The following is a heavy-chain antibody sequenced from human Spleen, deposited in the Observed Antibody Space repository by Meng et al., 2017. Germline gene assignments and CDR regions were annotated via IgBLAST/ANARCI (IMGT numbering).Heavy chain of an antibody. CDR1: GDSVSTIRAA. CDR2: TYYRSKWYN. CDR3: AREYSSTFDY. D-gene: IGHD6-13*01. Sequence: QVQLPQSGPGMVKPSQTLSLTCAISGDSVSTIRAAWNWIRQSPSRGLEWLGRTYYRSKWYNDFAVSVKSRITINADTSKNQFSLQLNSVTPEDTAVYYCAREYSSTFDYWGQGTLVTVSS. J-gene: IGHJ4*02. V-gene: IGHV6-1*01.